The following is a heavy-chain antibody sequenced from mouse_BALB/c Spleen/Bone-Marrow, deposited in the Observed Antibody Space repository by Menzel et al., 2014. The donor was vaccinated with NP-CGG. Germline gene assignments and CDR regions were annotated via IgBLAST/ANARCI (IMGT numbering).Heavy chain of an antibody. CDR3: ARGGISVDY. J-gene: IGHJ2*01. CDR2: IYPGDGDT. Sequence: QVQLKESGAELVRPGSSVKISCESSGYAFSTYWINWVKQRPGQGLEWIGQIYPGDGDTDFNGKFKGKATLTADRSSNTAYMEFSSLTSEDSAVYFCARGGISVDYWGQGTTLTVSS. CDR1: GYAFSTYW. V-gene: IGHV1-80*01.